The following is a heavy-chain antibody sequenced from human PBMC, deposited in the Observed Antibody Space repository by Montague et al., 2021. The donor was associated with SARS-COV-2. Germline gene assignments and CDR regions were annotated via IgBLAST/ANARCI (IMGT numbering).Heavy chain of an antibody. Sequence: SETLSPTRTVSGDSTSCPNCYWGWIRQAPGKGLDWIGTIYNSGTTYYXPSLKNRLTISIDTSKNQFSLKLTSVTAADTAVYYCARHRNYGDHSLDNWFHPWGQGTLVTVSS. V-gene: IGHV4-39*01. CDR3: ARHRNYGDHSLDNWFHP. J-gene: IGHJ5*02. CDR1: GDSTSCPNCY. CDR2: IYNSGTT. D-gene: IGHD4-17*01.